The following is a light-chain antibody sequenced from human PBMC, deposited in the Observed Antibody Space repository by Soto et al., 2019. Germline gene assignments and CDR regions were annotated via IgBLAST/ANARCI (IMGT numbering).Light chain of an antibody. J-gene: IGKJ4*01. Sequence: EIAMTQPPDTLSVSPGDRATLSCRASQGVRSDLAWYQQKAGQSPRLLIYGASTRAAETPARFSGSGSETEFTLTISSLQSEDFAVYYCQQYSKWPLTFGGGTKVEIK. CDR3: QQYSKWPLT. CDR2: GAS. CDR1: QGVRSD. V-gene: IGKV3-15*01.